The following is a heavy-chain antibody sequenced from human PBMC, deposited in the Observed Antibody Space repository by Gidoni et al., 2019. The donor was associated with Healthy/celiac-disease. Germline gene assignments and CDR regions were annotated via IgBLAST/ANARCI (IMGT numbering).Heavy chain of an antibody. J-gene: IGHJ4*02. V-gene: IGHV4-59*01. CDR3: AREAGSYGEGYYFDY. D-gene: IGHD3-10*01. CDR2: IYYTGST. Sequence: QVQLQESGPGLVKPSETLSLTCTVSGGSISSYYWSWIRQAPGKGLEWIGYIYYTGSTNYNPSLKSRVTMSVDTSRNQFSLTLSSVTAADTAVYYCAREAGSYGEGYYFDYWGQGTLVTVSS. CDR1: GGSISSYY.